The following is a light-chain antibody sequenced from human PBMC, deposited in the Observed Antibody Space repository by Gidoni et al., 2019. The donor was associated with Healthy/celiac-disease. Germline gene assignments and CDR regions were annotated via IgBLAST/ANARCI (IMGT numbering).Light chain of an antibody. CDR1: QSVLYSSNNQNY. CDR2: WAS. CDR3: QQYYSTPRT. J-gene: IGKJ1*01. V-gene: IGKV4-1*01. Sequence: DIVMTQSPDSLAVSPGERATINCKSRQSVLYSSNNQNYLAWYQQKPGQAPKLLIYWASTRESGVPDRFSGSGSGTDFTLTISSLQAEDVAVYYCQQYYSTPRTFGQGTKVEIK.